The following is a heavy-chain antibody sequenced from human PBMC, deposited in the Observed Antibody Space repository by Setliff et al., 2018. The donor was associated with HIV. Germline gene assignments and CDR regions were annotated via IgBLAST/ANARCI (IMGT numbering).Heavy chain of an antibody. CDR2: IYYSGST. Sequence: ASETLSLTCTVSGGFISNYYWAWIRQPPGKGLEWIGTIYYSGSTYYNPSLKSRVTISVDTSKNQFSLKLSSVTAADTAIYFCARGTAYYNFWSGYSQDYYYYMDVWGKGTTVTVSS. D-gene: IGHD3-3*01. J-gene: IGHJ6*03. CDR3: ARGTAYYNFWSGYSQDYYYYMDV. V-gene: IGHV4-39*01. CDR1: GGFISNYY.